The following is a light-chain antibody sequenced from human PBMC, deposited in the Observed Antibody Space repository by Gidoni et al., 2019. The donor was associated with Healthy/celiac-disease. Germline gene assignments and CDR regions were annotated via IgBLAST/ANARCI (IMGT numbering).Light chain of an antibody. J-gene: IGKJ1*01. V-gene: IGKV3-20*01. CDR3: QQYGSSRWT. CDR2: GAS. CDR1: QSVRSSY. Sequence: EIVLTPSPGTLSLSPGERATLSGRASQSVRSSYLAWYQQTPGQAPRLLIDGASSRATGIPDMCGGSGSGTDFTLTISRLEPEYSAVYYCQQYGSSRWTFGQGTKVEIK.